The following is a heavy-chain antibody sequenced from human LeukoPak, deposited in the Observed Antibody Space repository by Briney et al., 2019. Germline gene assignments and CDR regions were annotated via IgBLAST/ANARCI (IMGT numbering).Heavy chain of an antibody. V-gene: IGHV3-73*01. CDR3: TKLSEDGGYFDY. J-gene: IGHJ4*02. CDR2: IRGRANNYAT. CDR1: GFTFSGSA. Sequence: TGGSLRLSCVASGFTFSGSAMHWVRQASGKGLEWVGRIRGRANNYATAYAASVQGRFTISRDNSKNSAYLQMNGLKTEDTAVYYCTKLSEDGGYFDYWGQGTLVTVSS. D-gene: IGHD2-15*01.